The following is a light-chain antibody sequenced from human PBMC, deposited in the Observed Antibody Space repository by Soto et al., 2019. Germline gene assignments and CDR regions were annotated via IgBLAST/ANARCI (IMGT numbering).Light chain of an antibody. V-gene: IGLV2-14*01. J-gene: IGLJ1*01. CDR1: SSDVGGYNY. Sequence: QSVLTQPASVSGSPGQSITISCTGTSSDVGGYNYVSWYQHHPGKAPKLIIYEVSNRPSGVSNRFSASKSGNTASLTISGLQADDEADYYCSSYTSSSTVVFGIGTKVTVL. CDR3: SSYTSSSTVV. CDR2: EVS.